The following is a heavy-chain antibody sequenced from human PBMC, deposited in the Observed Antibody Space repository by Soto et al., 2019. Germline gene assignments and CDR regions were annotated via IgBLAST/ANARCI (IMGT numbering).Heavy chain of an antibody. V-gene: IGHV2-5*02. CDR1: GFSLSTSGVG. CDR2: IYWDDDK. CDR3: ARTPVYYDSSGFLPFDY. J-gene: IGHJ4*02. D-gene: IGHD3-22*01. Sequence: SGPTLVNPTQTLTLTCTFSGFSLSTSGVGVGWIRQPPGKALEWLALIYWDDDKRYSPSLKSRLTITKDTSKNQVVLTMTNMDPVDTATYYRARTPVYYDSSGFLPFDYWGQGTLVTVSS.